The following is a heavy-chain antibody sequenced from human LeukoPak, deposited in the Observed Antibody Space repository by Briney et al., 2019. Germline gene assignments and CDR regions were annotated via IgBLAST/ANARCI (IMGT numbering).Heavy chain of an antibody. D-gene: IGHD6-19*01. CDR2: IYTSGST. Sequence: PSQALSLTCTVSGGSISSGSYYWSWIRQPAGKGLEWIGRIYTSGSTNYNPSVKSRVTISVDTSKNQFSLKLSSVTAADTAVYYCARVAYLAGTDYYYYYYMDVWGKGTTVTVSS. J-gene: IGHJ6*03. CDR3: ARVAYLAGTDYYYYYYMDV. V-gene: IGHV4-61*02. CDR1: GGSISSGSYY.